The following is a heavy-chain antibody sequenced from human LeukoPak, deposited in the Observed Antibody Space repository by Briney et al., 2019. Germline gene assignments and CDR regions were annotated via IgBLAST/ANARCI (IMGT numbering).Heavy chain of an antibody. CDR2: ISYDGSNK. V-gene: IGHV3-30*18. J-gene: IGHJ4*02. Sequence: AGGSLRLSCAASGFTFSSYGMHWVRQAPGKGLEWVAVISYDGSNKYYADSVKGRFTISRDNSKNTLYLQMNSLRAEDTAVYYCAKGAIAAAGRGGDYWGQGTLVTVSS. D-gene: IGHD6-13*01. CDR3: AKGAIAAAGRGGDY. CDR1: GFTFSSYG.